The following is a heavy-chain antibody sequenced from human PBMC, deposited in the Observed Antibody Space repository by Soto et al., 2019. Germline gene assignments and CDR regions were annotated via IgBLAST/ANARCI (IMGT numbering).Heavy chain of an antibody. D-gene: IGHD4-4*01. V-gene: IGHV3-33*01. CDR2: IWYDGSNK. J-gene: IGHJ5*02. CDR1: GFTFSSYG. Sequence: QVQLVASGGGVVQPGRSLRLSCAASGFTFSSYGMHWVRQAPGKGLEWVAVIWYDGSNKYYADSVKGRFTISRDNSKNTLYLQMNSLRAEDTAVYYCAREDYSNPNWFDPWGQGTLVTVSS. CDR3: AREDYSNPNWFDP.